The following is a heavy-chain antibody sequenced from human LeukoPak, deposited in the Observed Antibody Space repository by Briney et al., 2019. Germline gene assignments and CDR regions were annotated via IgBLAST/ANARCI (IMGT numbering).Heavy chain of an antibody. J-gene: IGHJ4*02. V-gene: IGHV1-18*01. CDR2: ISAYKGNT. CDR1: GYTFTSYG. Sequence: ASVKVSCKASGYTFTSYGISWVRQAPGQGLEWMGWISAYKGNTNYAQKLQGRVTMTTDTSTSTAYMELRSLRSDDTAVYYCARELAYCSGGSCYGYFDYWGQGTLVTVSS. CDR3: ARELAYCSGGSCYGYFDY. D-gene: IGHD2-15*01.